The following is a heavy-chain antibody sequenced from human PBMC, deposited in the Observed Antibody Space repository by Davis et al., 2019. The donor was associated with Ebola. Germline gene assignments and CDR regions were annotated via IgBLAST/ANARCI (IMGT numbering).Heavy chain of an antibody. CDR1: GGTFSSYD. CDR2: MNPNSGNT. D-gene: IGHD3-10*01. Sequence: ASVKVSCKASGGTFSSYDINWVRQATGQGLEWMGWMNPNSGNTDYAQKFQGRVTMTRNTSISTAYMEVSSLRSEDTAVYYCARAPTWSQINYYCFDYWGQGTLVTISS. CDR3: ARAPTWSQINYYCFDY. V-gene: IGHV1-8*02. J-gene: IGHJ4*02.